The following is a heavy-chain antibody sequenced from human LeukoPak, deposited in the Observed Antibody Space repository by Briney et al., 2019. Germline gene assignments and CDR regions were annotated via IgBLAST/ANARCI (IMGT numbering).Heavy chain of an antibody. CDR1: GFTFSSYG. J-gene: IGHJ4*02. CDR3: ARDLYSGSYRTTGGDY. CDR2: IWYDGSNK. V-gene: IGHV3-33*01. D-gene: IGHD3-10*02. Sequence: PGRSLRLSCAASGFTFSSYGMHWVRQAPGKGLEWVAVIWYDGSNKYYADSVKGRFTISRDNSKNTLYLQMNSRRAEDTAVYYCARDLYSGSYRTTGGDYWGQGTLVTVSS.